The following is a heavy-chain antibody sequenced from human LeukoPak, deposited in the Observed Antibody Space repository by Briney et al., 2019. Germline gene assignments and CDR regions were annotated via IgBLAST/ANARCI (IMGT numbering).Heavy chain of an antibody. V-gene: IGHV1-69*05. CDR1: GGTFSSYA. J-gene: IGHJ4*02. D-gene: IGHD3-22*01. CDR2: IIPIFGTA. CDR3: ATSREYSYDSSGYFDY. Sequence: SVKVSCKASGGTFSSYAISWVRQAPGQGLEWMGGIIPIFGTANYAQKFQGRVTITTDESTSTAYMELSSLRSEDTAVYYCATSREYSYDSSGYFDYWGQGTLVTVSS.